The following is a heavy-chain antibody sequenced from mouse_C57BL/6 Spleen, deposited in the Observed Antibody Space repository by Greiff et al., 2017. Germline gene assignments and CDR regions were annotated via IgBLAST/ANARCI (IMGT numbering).Heavy chain of an antibody. CDR2: IDPETGGT. V-gene: IGHV1-15*01. Sequence: VQLQQSGAELVRPGASVTLSCKASGYTFTDYEMHWVKQTPVHGLEWIGAIDPETGGTAYNQKFKGKAILTADRSSSTAYVELRSLPSEDSAVYCCPRGGGFAYWGQGTLVTVSA. J-gene: IGHJ3*01. CDR1: GYTFTDYE. CDR3: PRGGGFAY.